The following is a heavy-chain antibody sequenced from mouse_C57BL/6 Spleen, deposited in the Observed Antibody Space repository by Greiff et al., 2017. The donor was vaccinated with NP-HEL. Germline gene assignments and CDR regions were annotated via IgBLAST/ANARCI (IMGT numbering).Heavy chain of an antibody. J-gene: IGHJ4*01. D-gene: IGHD2-3*01. CDR2: IDPANGNT. Sequence: EVQLQESVAELVRPGASVKLSCTASGFNIKNTYMHWVKQRPEQGLEWIGRIDPANGNTKYAPKFQGKATITADTSSNTAYLQLSSLTSEDTAIYYCARGDGYYGTVPQYYYAMDYWGQGTSVTVSS. CDR1: GFNIKNTY. CDR3: ARGDGYYGTVPQYYYAMDY. V-gene: IGHV14-3*01.